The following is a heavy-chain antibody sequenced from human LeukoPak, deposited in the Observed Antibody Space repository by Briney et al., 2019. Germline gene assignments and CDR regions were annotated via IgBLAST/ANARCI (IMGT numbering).Heavy chain of an antibody. J-gene: IGHJ4*02. D-gene: IGHD3-22*01. CDR1: GYTFTGYY. CDR2: INPNSGGT. Sequence: ASVKVSCKASGYTFTGYYMHWVRQAPGQGLEWMGWINPNSGGTNYAQKFQGRVTMTRDTFISTAYMELSRLRSDDTAVYYCARVYYDSSGYSSFDYWGQGTLVTVSS. CDR3: ARVYYDSSGYSSFDY. V-gene: IGHV1-2*02.